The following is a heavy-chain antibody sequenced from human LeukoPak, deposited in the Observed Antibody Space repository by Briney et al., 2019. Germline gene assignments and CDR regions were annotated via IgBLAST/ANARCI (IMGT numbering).Heavy chain of an antibody. CDR1: GFTFSSYS. V-gene: IGHV3-21*04. Sequence: PGGSLRLSCAASGFTFSSYSMNWVRQAPGKGLEWVPSISYTGAYIYYADSVRGRFTIPRDNPQNSVFLQMNSLRAEDTAVYYCVRDRGSYRPIDYWGQGTLVTVSS. J-gene: IGHJ4*02. CDR3: VRDRGSYRPIDY. CDR2: ISYTGAYI. D-gene: IGHD1-26*01.